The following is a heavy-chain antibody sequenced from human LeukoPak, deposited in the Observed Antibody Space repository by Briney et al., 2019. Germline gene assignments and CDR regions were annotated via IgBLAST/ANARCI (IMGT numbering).Heavy chain of an antibody. CDR3: ARVVLVGANDY. V-gene: IGHV1-2*02. Sequence: ASVKVSCKASGYTFTGYYMHWVRQAPGQGLEWMGWINPNSGGTNYAQKVQGRVTMTRDTSTSTVYMELRSLRYDDTAVYYCARVVLVGANDYWGQGTLVTVSS. D-gene: IGHD1-26*01. CDR1: GYTFTGYY. J-gene: IGHJ4*02. CDR2: INPNSGGT.